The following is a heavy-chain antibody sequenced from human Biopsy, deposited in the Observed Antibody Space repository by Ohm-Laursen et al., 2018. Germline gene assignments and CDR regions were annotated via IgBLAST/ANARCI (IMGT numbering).Heavy chain of an antibody. CDR1: GGSLSSYF. D-gene: IGHD1-14*01. CDR3: ARDRDRRGWFDP. J-gene: IGHJ5*02. V-gene: IGHV4-4*07. Sequence: GTLSLTCTVSGGSLSSYFWSWIRQPAGKGLEWIGQIYTSGITNYNPSLKSRVTMSVDTSKNKFSLRVSSVTAADTAVYYCARDRDRRGWFDPWGQGTLVTVSS. CDR2: IYTSGIT.